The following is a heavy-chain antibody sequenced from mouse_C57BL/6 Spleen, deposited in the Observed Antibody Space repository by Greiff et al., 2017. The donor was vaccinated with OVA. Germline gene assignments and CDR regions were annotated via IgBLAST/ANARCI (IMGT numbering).Heavy chain of an antibody. V-gene: IGHV5-9-1*02. J-gene: IGHJ4*01. D-gene: IGHD2-4*01. CDR2: ISSGGDYI. CDR1: GFTFSSYA. CDR3: TREDYERDYAMDY. Sequence: EVQVVESGEGLVKPGGSLKLSCAASGFTFSSYAMSWVRQTPEKRLEWVAYISSGGDYIYYADTVKGRFTISRDNARNTLYLQMSSLKSEDTARYYCTREDYERDYAMDYWGQGTSVTVSS.